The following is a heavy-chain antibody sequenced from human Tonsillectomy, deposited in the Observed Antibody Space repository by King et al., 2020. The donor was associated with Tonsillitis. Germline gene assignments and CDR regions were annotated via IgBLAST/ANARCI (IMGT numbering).Heavy chain of an antibody. J-gene: IGHJ3*02. D-gene: IGHD6-19*01. V-gene: IGHV2-5*02. CDR1: GFSLSTSGVG. CDR3: AHRGIAVTGFPAFDI. Sequence: TLKESGPTLVKPTQTLTLTCTFSGFSLSTSGVGVGWIRQPPGKALEWLALIFWDDDKRYSPSLKSRLTITKDTSKNQVVLTMTNMNPVDTATYYCAHRGIAVTGFPAFDIWGQGTMVTVSS. CDR2: IFWDDDK.